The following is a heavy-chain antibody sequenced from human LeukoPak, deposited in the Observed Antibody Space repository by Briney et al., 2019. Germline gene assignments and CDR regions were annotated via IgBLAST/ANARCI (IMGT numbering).Heavy chain of an antibody. J-gene: IGHJ4*02. Sequence: SETLSLTCTVSGGSITTGNFYWAWIRQSPEKGLEWIGTIYYSGTTYYNPSLKSRVTIPVATSKNQFSLKLSPVTAADTAVYYCVRDGDRVAAAGTFDYWGQGTLVSVSS. CDR3: VRDGDRVAAAGTFDY. D-gene: IGHD6-13*01. V-gene: IGHV4-39*07. CDR1: GGSITTGNFY. CDR2: IYYSGTT.